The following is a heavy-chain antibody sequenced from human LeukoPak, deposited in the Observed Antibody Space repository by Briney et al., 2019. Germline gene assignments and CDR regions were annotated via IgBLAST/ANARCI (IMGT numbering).Heavy chain of an antibody. Sequence: SETLSLTCAVYGGSFSGYYWSWIRQPPGKGLEWIGEINHSGSTNYNPSLKSRVTISVDTSKNQFSLRLTSVTAADTAVYYCARRTIVVVPAANNWFDPWGQGTLVTVSS. J-gene: IGHJ5*02. CDR3: ARRTIVVVPAANNWFDP. CDR2: INHSGST. D-gene: IGHD2-2*01. CDR1: GGSFSGYY. V-gene: IGHV4-34*01.